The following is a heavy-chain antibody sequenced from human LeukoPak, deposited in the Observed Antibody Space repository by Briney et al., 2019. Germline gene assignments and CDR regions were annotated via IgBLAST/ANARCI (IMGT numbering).Heavy chain of an antibody. CDR2: IYYSGST. V-gene: IGHV4-31*03. CDR3: ASSYYDILTGYYSFDY. J-gene: IGHJ4*02. Sequence: SETLSLTCTVSGGSISSGGYYWSRIHQHPGKGLEWIGYIYYSGSTYYNPSLKSRVTISVDTSKNQFSPKLSSVTAADTAVYYCASSYYDILTGYYSFDYWGQGTLVTVSS. CDR1: GGSISSGGYY. D-gene: IGHD3-9*01.